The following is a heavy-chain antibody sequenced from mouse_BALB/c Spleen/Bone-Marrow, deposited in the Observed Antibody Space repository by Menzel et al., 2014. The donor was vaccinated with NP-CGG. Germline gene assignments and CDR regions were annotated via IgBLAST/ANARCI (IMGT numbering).Heavy chain of an antibody. J-gene: IGHJ3*01. Sequence: GIDFSRYWMTWVRQAPGKGLEWIGEINPDSSTINYTPSLKDKFIISRDNAKNTLYLQMSKVRSEDTALYYCAKNYYYGYVAYWGQGTLVTVSA. CDR3: AKNYYYGYVAY. CDR2: INPDSSTI. V-gene: IGHV4-1*02. D-gene: IGHD1-2*01. CDR1: GIDFSRYW.